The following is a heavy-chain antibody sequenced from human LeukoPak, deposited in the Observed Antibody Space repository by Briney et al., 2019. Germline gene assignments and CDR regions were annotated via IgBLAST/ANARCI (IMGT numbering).Heavy chain of an antibody. CDR2: INWNGGST. Sequence: GGSLRLSCGASGFTFDDYGMSWVRQAPGKGLEWVSGINWNGGSTGYADSVKGRFTISRDNAKNSLYLQMNSLRAEDTALYYCASLREAVAGSGGNYYYYYMDVWGKGTTVTVSS. V-gene: IGHV3-20*04. J-gene: IGHJ6*03. D-gene: IGHD6-19*01. CDR1: GFTFDDYG. CDR3: ASLREAVAGSGGNYYYYYMDV.